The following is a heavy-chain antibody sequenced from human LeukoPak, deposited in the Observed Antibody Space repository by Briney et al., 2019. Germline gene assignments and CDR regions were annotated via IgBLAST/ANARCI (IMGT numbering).Heavy chain of an antibody. D-gene: IGHD3-10*01. Sequence: PSETLSLTCAVYGGSFSGYYWSWIRQPPGKGLEWVGEINHTEGTNYNPSLKSRVTISVDTSKNQFSLKLSSVTAADTAVYYCARVRSYGSGLDYWGQGTLVTVSS. J-gene: IGHJ4*02. V-gene: IGHV4-34*01. CDR3: ARVRSYGSGLDY. CDR2: INHTEGT. CDR1: GGSFSGYY.